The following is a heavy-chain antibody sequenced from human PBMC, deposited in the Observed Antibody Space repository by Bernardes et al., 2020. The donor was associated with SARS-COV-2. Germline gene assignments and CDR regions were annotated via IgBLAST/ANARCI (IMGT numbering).Heavy chain of an antibody. D-gene: IGHD3-3*01. V-gene: IGHV1-24*01. CDR2: FDPQHRKT. CDR3: ETDDPACAVFGVVIYALHI. CDR1: GYSLTEFS. J-gene: IGHJ3*02. Sequence: ASVKVSCKVSGYSLTEFSMHWVRQAPGKGLEWLGGFDPQHRKTIYAQKFQGRVTMTEDTSTDTAYMELRNLRSEDTAVYYCETDDPACAVFGVVIYALHIWGKGTMVTVSS.